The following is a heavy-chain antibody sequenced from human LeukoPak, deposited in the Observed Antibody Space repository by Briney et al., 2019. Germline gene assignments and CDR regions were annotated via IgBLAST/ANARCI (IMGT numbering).Heavy chain of an antibody. Sequence: ASVKVSCKASGYTFTGYYMHWVRQAPGQGLEWMGWISGYNGNTNYAQKLQGRVTMTTDTSTSTAYMALRSLKSDDTAVYYCASLKNYYDSSGYLVTDAFDIWGQGTMVTVSS. CDR3: ASLKNYYDSSGYLVTDAFDI. CDR2: ISGYNGNT. J-gene: IGHJ3*02. CDR1: GYTFTGYY. D-gene: IGHD3-22*01. V-gene: IGHV1-18*04.